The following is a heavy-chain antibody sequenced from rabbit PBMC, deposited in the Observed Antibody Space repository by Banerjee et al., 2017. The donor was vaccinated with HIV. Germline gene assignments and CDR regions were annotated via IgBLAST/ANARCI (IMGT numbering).Heavy chain of an antibody. Sequence: QSLEESGGDLVKPGASLTLTCTASGFTLSSYWICWVRQAPGKGPEWIACIYIGDGSTYYASWAKGRFTISKTSSTTVTLQMASLTAADTATYFCARTYIAYSSYGYNLWGPGTLVTVS. V-gene: IGHV1S40*01. J-gene: IGHJ4*01. CDR2: IYIGDGST. CDR1: GFTLSSYW. CDR3: ARTYIAYSSYGYNL. D-gene: IGHD6-1*01.